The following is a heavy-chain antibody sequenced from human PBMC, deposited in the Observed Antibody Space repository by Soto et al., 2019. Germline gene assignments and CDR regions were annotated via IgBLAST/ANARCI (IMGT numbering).Heavy chain of an antibody. D-gene: IGHD6-13*01. CDR3: ARYSSSWYNDGYYYGMDV. Sequence: GESLKISCKGSGYSFTSYWISWVRQMPWKGLEWMGRIDPSDSYTNYSPSFQGHVTISADKSISTAYLQWSSLKASDTAMYYCARYSSSWYNDGYYYGMDVWGQGTTVTVSS. J-gene: IGHJ6*02. CDR2: IDPSDSYT. V-gene: IGHV5-10-1*01. CDR1: GYSFTSYW.